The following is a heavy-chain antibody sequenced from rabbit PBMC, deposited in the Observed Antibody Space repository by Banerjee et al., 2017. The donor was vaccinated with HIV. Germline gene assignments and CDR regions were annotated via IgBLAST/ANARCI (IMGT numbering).Heavy chain of an antibody. Sequence: QEQLVESGGGLVQPEGSLTLSCKASGFTLSNYWMSWVRQAPGKGLEWIAFIYAGSSGSTYYASWAKGRFTISKTSSTTVTLQMTSLTAADTATYFCARGSTSAGNGFDLWGPGTLVTVS. J-gene: IGHJ4*01. V-gene: IGHV1S45*01. CDR3: ARGSTSAGNGFDL. CDR2: IYAGSSGST. D-gene: IGHD7-1*01. CDR1: GFTLSNYW.